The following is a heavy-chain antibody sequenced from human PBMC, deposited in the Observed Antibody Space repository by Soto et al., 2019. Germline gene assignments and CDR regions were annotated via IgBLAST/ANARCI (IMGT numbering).Heavy chain of an antibody. CDR2: FYYSGST. D-gene: IGHD3-9*01. V-gene: IGHV4-30-4*01. CDR1: GGSISSGDYY. J-gene: IGHJ6*02. Sequence: PSETLSLTCTVSGGSISSGDYYWSWIRQPPGKGLEWIGYFYYSGSTYYNPSLKSRVTISVDTSKNQFSLKLSSVTAADTAVYYCARHSPPMYDILTGTTLDPYYGMDVWGQGTTVTVSS. CDR3: ARHSPPMYDILTGTTLDPYYGMDV.